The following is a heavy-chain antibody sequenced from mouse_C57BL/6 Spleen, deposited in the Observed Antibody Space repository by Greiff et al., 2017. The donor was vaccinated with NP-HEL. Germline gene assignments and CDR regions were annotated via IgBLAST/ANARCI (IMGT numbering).Heavy chain of an antibody. J-gene: IGHJ1*03. CDR3: ARSGTTVGYWYFDV. Sequence: QVQLQQPGAELVKPGASVKLSCKASGYTFTSYWMHWVKQRPGQGLEWIGMIHPNSGSTNYNEKFKSKATLTVDTSSSTAYMQLSSLTSEDSAVYYCARSGTTVGYWYFDVWGTGTTVTVSS. D-gene: IGHD1-1*01. CDR1: GYTFTSYW. V-gene: IGHV1-64*01. CDR2: IHPNSGST.